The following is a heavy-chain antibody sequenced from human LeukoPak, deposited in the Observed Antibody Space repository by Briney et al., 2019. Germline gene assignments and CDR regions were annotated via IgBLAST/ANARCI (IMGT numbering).Heavy chain of an antibody. D-gene: IGHD6-13*01. CDR1: GFSFSSLW. J-gene: IGHJ4*02. CDR2: IKEDGTDK. CDR3: ARETAAAVSLDY. Sequence: PGGSLRLSCAASGFSFSSLWMTWVRQAPGKGPEWVANIKEDGTDKHYADSVKGRFTISRDNAKNSLYLQLNSLRVEDTAVYYCARETAAAVSLDYWGQGTLVTVSS. V-gene: IGHV3-7*01.